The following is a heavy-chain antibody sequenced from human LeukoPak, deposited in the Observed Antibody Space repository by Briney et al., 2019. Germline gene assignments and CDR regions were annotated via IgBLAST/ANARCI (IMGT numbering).Heavy chain of an antibody. Sequence: SETLSLTCAVSGYSISSGYYWGWIRQPPGKGLEWIGSIYHSGSTYYNPSLKSRVTLSVDTSKNQFSLKLSSVTAADTAVYYCARGVVGVVAAIRGAFDIWGQGTMVTVSS. J-gene: IGHJ3*02. CDR3: ARGVVGVVAAIRGAFDI. CDR2: IYHSGST. CDR1: GYSISSGYY. D-gene: IGHD2-15*01. V-gene: IGHV4-38-2*01.